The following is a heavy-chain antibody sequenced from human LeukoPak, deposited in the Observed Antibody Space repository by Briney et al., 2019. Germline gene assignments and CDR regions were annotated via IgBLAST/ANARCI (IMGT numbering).Heavy chain of an antibody. J-gene: IGHJ4*02. D-gene: IGHD4-17*01. V-gene: IGHV3-7*03. CDR2: IKQGGSEK. CDR1: GFTFSSYW. Sequence: PGGSLRPSCAASGFTFSSYWMSWVRQAPGKGLEWVANIKQGGSEKYYVDSVKGRFTISRDNAKNSLYLQMNSLRAEDTAVYYCARVVDHDYGDYYLDYWGQGTLVTVSS. CDR3: ARVVDHDYGDYYLDY.